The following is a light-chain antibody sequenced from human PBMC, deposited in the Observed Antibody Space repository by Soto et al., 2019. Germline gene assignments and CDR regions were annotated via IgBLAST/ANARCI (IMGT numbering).Light chain of an antibody. J-gene: IGKJ5*01. Sequence: EIVLTQSPATLSLSPGERATLSCRASQSVNTYLGWYQQRPGQAPILLIYDASNRATGIPARFSGSGSGTDFTLTISSLQPQDVAVYYCQQYYSTPSTFGQGTRLEIK. CDR1: QSVNTY. V-gene: IGKV3-11*01. CDR2: DAS. CDR3: QQYYSTPST.